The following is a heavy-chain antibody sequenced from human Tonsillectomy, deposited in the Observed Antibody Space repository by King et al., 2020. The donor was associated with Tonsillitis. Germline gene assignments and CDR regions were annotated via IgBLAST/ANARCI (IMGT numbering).Heavy chain of an antibody. V-gene: IGHV3-74*01. D-gene: IGHD4-11*01. CDR3: ARDRGYSINRDN. J-gene: IGHJ4*02. Sequence: VQLVESGGGLVQPGESLRLSCAASGFTFSSSWMHWVRQAPGKGLVWVSFINSDGSTTTYADSVKGRFTISRDNAKNTVYLQMNSLRAEDTAVYYCARDRGYSINRDNGGQGTLGTVSS. CDR1: GFTFSSSW. CDR2: INSDGSTT.